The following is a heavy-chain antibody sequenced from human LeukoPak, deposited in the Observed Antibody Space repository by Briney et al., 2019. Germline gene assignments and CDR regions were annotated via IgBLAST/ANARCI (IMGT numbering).Heavy chain of an antibody. V-gene: IGHV3-21*01. Sequence: GGSLRLSCAASGFTFSSYGMSWVRQAPGKGLEWVSSISSSSSYIYYADSVKGRFTISRDNAKNSLYLQMNSLRAEDTAVYYCARDTAVAGLFDYWGQGTLVTVSS. CDR3: ARDTAVAGLFDY. J-gene: IGHJ4*02. CDR1: GFTFSSYG. CDR2: ISSSSSYI. D-gene: IGHD6-19*01.